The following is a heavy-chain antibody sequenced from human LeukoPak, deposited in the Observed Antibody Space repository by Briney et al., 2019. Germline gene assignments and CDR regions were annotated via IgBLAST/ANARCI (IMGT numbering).Heavy chain of an antibody. Sequence: PSETLSLTCTVSGGSISSSSYYWGWIRQPPGKGLEWIGSIYYSGSTYYNPSLKSRVTISVDTSKNQFSLKLSSVTAADTAVYYCASGKGSGGFDWLPKGYYYYYYMDVWGKGTTVTISS. CDR2: IYYSGST. D-gene: IGHD3-9*01. J-gene: IGHJ6*03. CDR3: ASGKGSGGFDWLPKGYYYYYYMDV. CDR1: GGSISSSSYY. V-gene: IGHV4-39*01.